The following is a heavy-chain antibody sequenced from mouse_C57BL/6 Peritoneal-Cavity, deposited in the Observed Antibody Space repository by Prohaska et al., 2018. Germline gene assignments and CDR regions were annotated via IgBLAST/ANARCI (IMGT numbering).Heavy chain of an antibody. D-gene: IGHD1-1*01. CDR3: ARSDIITVVADY. Sequence: MSCKASGYTFTRYTMHWVTQRHGQGLEWIGYINPSSGYTKYNQKFKDKATLTADKSSSTAYMQLSSLTSEDSAVDYCARSDIITVVADYGGQGTTLTVSS. CDR1: GYTFTRYT. J-gene: IGHJ2*01. CDR2: INPSSGYT. V-gene: IGHV1-4*01.